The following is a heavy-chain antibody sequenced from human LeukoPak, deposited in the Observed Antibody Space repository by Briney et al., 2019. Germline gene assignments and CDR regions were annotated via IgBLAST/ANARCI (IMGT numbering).Heavy chain of an antibody. D-gene: IGHD5/OR15-5a*01. J-gene: IGHJ4*02. V-gene: IGHV3-23*01. Sequence: PGGSLRLSCAASGFTFSSYAMSWVRQAPGKGLEWASAISGSGGSTYYADSVKGRFTISRDNSKNTLYLQMNSLRAEDTAVYYCAKDVYFVYYFDYSGQGTLVTVSS. CDR2: ISGSGGST. CDR3: AKDVYFVYYFDY. CDR1: GFTFSSYA.